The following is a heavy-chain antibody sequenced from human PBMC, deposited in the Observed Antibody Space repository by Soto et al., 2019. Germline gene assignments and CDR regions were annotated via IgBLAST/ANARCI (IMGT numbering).Heavy chain of an antibody. CDR3: ARDEYGGNQAPDI. J-gene: IGHJ3*02. V-gene: IGHV1-69*02. CDR1: GGTFSSDT. D-gene: IGHD4-17*01. CDR2: IIPILGIT. Sequence: QVQLVQSGAEVKKPGSSVKVSCKASGGTFSSDTINWVRQAPGQGLEWMGRIIPILGITNYAQKFQGRVTITADKATSTAYMELSSLRSEDTAVYYWARDEYGGNQAPDIWGQGTMVTVSS.